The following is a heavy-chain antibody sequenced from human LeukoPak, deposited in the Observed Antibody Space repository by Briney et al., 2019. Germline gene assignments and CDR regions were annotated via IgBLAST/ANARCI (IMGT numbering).Heavy chain of an antibody. CDR1: GFTFSSYA. V-gene: IGHV3-23*01. CDR2: ISGSGGST. J-gene: IGHJ3*02. Sequence: PGGSLRLSCAASGFTFSSYAMSWVRQAPGKGLEWVSAISGSGGSTYYADSVKGRFTISRDNSKNTLYLQMNSLRAEDTAVYYCAKGRSGSSHLNYYYGSGRSDAFDIWRQGTMVTVSS. D-gene: IGHD3-10*01. CDR3: AKGRSGSSHLNYYYGSGRSDAFDI.